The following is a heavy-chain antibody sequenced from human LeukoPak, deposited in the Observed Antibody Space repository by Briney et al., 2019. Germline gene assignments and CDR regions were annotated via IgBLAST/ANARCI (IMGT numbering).Heavy chain of an antibody. D-gene: IGHD3-10*01. CDR3: AREAPIAWFGDRGRQFDP. CDR2: INPSGGST. Sequence: GASVKVSCKASGYTFTSYYMHWVRQAPGQGLEWMGIINPSGGSTSYAQKFQGRVTMTRNTSISTAYMELSSLRSEDTAVYYCAREAPIAWFGDRGRQFDPWGQGTLVTVSS. CDR1: GYTFTSYY. V-gene: IGHV1-46*01. J-gene: IGHJ5*02.